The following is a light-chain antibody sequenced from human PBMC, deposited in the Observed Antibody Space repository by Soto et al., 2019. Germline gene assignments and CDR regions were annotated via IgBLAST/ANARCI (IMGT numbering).Light chain of an antibody. V-gene: IGKV3-20*01. J-gene: IGKJ1*01. CDR1: QSVSSSY. Sequence: EIVLTQSPGTLSLSPGERATLSGRASQSVSSSYLAWYQQKPGQAPRLLIDGASSSATGIPDRFSGSGSATDFTLTISRLQPEDFAVYYCQQYGSSPPQTFGQGTKVEIK. CDR3: QQYGSSPPQT. CDR2: GAS.